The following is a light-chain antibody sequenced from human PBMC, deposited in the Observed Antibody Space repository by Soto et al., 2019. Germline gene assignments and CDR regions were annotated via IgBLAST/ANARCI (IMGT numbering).Light chain of an antibody. Sequence: DIVMTQSPLSLPVTPGEPASISCRSSQSLLHSNGYNYLDWYLQKPGQSPQLLIYLGSNRASGVPDRFSGGGSGTDFTLKISRVEAEYVGVYYCVQALQTPLTSGGGPTVDI. CDR2: LGS. CDR1: QSLLHSNGYNY. CDR3: VQALQTPLT. J-gene: IGKJ4*02. V-gene: IGKV2-28*01.